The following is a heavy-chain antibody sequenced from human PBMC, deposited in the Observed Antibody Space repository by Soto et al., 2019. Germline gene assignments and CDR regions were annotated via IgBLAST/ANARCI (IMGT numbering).Heavy chain of an antibody. CDR3: ASPLHDTSGYSLDY. V-gene: IGHV3-48*02. CDR1: GFTFSNYT. D-gene: IGHD3-22*01. CDR2: ISSSSSTI. Sequence: EVQLVESGGGLVQPGGSLRLSCSVSGFTFSNYTMNWVRQAPGKGLVWISFISSSSSTIYYADSVKGRFTISRDNAKNSLYLQMNSLRDEDTAVYYCASPLHDTSGYSLDYWGQGTPVTVSS. J-gene: IGHJ4*02.